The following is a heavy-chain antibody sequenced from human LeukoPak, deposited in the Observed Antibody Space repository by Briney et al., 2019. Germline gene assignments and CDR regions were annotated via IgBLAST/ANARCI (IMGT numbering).Heavy chain of an antibody. CDR1: GFTFSSYA. J-gene: IGHJ4*02. CDR2: ISGSGGST. D-gene: IGHD5-18*01. CDR3: AKDHRSYTDMATLTSDY. V-gene: IGHV3-23*01. Sequence: GGSLRLSCAASGFTFSSYAMSWVRQAPGKGLEWVSAISGSGGSTYYADSVKGRFTISRDNSKNTLYPQMNSLRAEDTAVYYCAKDHRSYTDMATLTSDYWGQGTLVTVSS.